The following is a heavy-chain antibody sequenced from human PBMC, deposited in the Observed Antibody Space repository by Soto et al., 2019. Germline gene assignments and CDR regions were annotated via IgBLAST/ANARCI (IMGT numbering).Heavy chain of an antibody. D-gene: IGHD1-26*01. Sequence: GSLRLSCAASGFTFSSYAMSWVRQAPGKGLEWVSAISGSGGSTYYADSVKGRFTISRDNSKNTLYLQMNSLRAEDTAVYYCAKDSGSSRSLSHLKAYWGQGTLVTVSS. CDR1: GFTFSSYA. CDR2: ISGSGGST. J-gene: IGHJ4*02. V-gene: IGHV3-23*01. CDR3: AKDSGSSRSLSHLKAY.